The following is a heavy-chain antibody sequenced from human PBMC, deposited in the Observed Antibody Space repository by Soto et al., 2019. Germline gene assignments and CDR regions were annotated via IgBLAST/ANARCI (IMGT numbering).Heavy chain of an antibody. Sequence: HVQLVESGGGVVQPGRSLRLSCAASGFTLSDYGMHWVRQGPGKGLEWVAMISHDGTTKYWADSEKGRFTISRDNSKNALYLQMNSLRAEDTAVYYCAKDRRDGEYNSVYDFWGQGALVSVSS. CDR1: GFTLSDYG. CDR2: ISHDGTTK. J-gene: IGHJ4*02. CDR3: AKDRRDGEYNSVYDF. V-gene: IGHV3-30*18. D-gene: IGHD1-1*01.